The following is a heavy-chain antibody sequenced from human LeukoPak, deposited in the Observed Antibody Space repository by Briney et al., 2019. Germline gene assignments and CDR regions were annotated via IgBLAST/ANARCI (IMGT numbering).Heavy chain of an antibody. D-gene: IGHD3-10*01. V-gene: IGHV1-69*04. CDR1: GGTFSSYA. Sequence: GASVKVSCKASGGTFSSYAISWVRQAPGQGLGWMGRIIPILGIANYAQKFQGRVTITADKSTSTAYMELSSLRSEDTAVYYCARGRVDPNGSFDYWGQGTLVTVSS. CDR2: IIPILGIA. J-gene: IGHJ4*02. CDR3: ARGRVDPNGSFDY.